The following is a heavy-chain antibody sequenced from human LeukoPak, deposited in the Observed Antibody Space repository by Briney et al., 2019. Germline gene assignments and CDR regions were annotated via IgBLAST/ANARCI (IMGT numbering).Heavy chain of an antibody. Sequence: ASVKVSCKASGYTFTSYGISWVRQAPGQGLEWMGWISAYNGNTNYAQKLQGRVTMTTDTSTSTAYMELSSLRSEDTAVYYCARAGGLLWFGELLFDFDYWGQGTLVTVSS. D-gene: IGHD3-10*01. CDR1: GYTFTSYG. J-gene: IGHJ4*02. V-gene: IGHV1-18*01. CDR2: ISAYNGNT. CDR3: ARAGGLLWFGELLFDFDY.